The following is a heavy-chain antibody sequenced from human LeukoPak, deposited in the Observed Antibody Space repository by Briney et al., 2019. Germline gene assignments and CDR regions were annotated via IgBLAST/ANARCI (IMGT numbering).Heavy chain of an antibody. D-gene: IGHD6-6*01. CDR1: ALSVTKAW. J-gene: IGHJ4*02. Sequence: PGGSLRLSCAASALSVTKAWMGWVRQAPGKGLEWVGRIKSIADGGTTDYAAPVKGRFTISRDGSKNIVYLQMSSLKTEDAAVYYCTTDRGIAIRPLFDYWGQGTLVTVSS. CDR3: TTDRGIAIRPLFDY. V-gene: IGHV3-15*01. CDR2: IKSIADGGTT.